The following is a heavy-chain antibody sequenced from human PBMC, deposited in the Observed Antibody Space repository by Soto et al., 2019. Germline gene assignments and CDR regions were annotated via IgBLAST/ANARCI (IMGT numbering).Heavy chain of an antibody. CDR2: IYPGDSDT. V-gene: IGHV5-51*01. J-gene: IGHJ3*02. Sequence: EVQLVQSGAEVKKPGESLKISCKGSGYTFTSHWIGGVRQMPGKGLECMGIIYPGDSDTRYSPSFQGQVTISADKSIGTAYVQWSSLQASDTAMYYCARPSGLGDAFDIWGRGTMVIVSS. CDR1: GYTFTSHW. CDR3: ARPSGLGDAFDI. D-gene: IGHD3-10*01.